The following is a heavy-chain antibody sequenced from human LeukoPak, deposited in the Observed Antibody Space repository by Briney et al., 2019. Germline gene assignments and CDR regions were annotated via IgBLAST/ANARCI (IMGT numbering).Heavy chain of an antibody. CDR1: GFTVSSNY. CDR2: IYSDGSA. Sequence: GGSLRLSCAASGFTVSSNYMNWVRQAPGKGLEWVSVIYSDGSAYYADSVKGRFTTFRDNFKNTLYLQMNRLRAEDTAVYYCARDDSDATATAAPAFDWGQGTLVTVSS. D-gene: IGHD3-22*01. J-gene: IGHJ4*02. CDR3: ARDDSDATATAAPAFD. V-gene: IGHV3-66*01.